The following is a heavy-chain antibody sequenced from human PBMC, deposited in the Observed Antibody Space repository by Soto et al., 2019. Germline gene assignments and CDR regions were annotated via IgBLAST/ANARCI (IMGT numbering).Heavy chain of an antibody. CDR2: IPSDGNNQ. J-gene: IGHJ4*02. CDR3: AKGTPVNGDYALDY. Sequence: PERSLRLSWVASGLTLRSYAIHWLRKTPDKGLEWVALIPSDGNNQYYGDCVKGRFSISRDNSKDTVYLQMHSLRPEDTSVYFCAKGTPVNGDYALDYWGQGTLVTVSS. V-gene: IGHV3-30*18. D-gene: IGHD4-17*01. CDR1: GLTLRSYA.